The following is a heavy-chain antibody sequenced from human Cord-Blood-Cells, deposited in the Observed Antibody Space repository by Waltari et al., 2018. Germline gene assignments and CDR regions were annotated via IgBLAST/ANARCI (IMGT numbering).Heavy chain of an antibody. V-gene: IGHV1-2*06. CDR1: GYTFTGYS. D-gene: IGHD2-2*01. J-gene: IGHJ4*02. Sequence: VQLVQSGAEVKKPGASVKVSCQASGYTFTGYSMTWVRPAPGQGLEWMGRINPNSGGTNYAQKLQGRVTMTRDTAISTAYMELSRLRSDDTAVYYCARDFCSSTSCYDYWGQGTLVTVSS. CDR3: ARDFCSSTSCYDY. CDR2: INPNSGGT.